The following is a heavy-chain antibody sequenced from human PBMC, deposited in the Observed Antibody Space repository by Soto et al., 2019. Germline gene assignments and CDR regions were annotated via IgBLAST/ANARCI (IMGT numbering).Heavy chain of an antibody. CDR2: ISGSGGST. J-gene: IGHJ4*02. Sequence: LRLSCAASGFTFSSYAMSWVRQAPGKGLEWVSAISGSGGSTYYADSVKGRFTISRDNSKNTLYLQMNSLRAEDTAVYYCAKDRGQWLPLARYYFDYWGQGTLVTVSS. CDR1: GFTFSSYA. D-gene: IGHD6-19*01. CDR3: AKDRGQWLPLARYYFDY. V-gene: IGHV3-23*01.